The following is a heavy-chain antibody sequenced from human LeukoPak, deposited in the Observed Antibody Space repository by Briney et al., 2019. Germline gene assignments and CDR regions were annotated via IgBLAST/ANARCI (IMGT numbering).Heavy chain of an antibody. CDR1: GFTFSSYA. V-gene: IGHV3-23*01. D-gene: IGHD3-22*01. CDR3: AKPHDSSGYYPKKLNAFGI. Sequence: SGGSLRLSCSASGFTFSSYAMSWVRQAPGEGLEWVSAISGSGGSTYYADSVKGRFTISRDNSKNTLYLQMNSLRAEDTAVYYCAKPHDSSGYYPKKLNAFGIWGQGTMVTVSS. CDR2: ISGSGGST. J-gene: IGHJ3*02.